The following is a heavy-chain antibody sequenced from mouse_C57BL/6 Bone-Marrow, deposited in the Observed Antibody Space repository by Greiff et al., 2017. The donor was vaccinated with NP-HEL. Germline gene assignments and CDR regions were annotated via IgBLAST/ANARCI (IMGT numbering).Heavy chain of an antibody. Sequence: DVKLQESGPGLVKPSQSLSLTCSVTGYSITSGYYWNWIRQFPGNKLEWMGYISYDGSNNSNPSLKNRISITRYTSKNQFFLKLNSVTTEDTATYYCAKYAMDYWGQGTSVTVSS. CDR2: ISYDGSN. J-gene: IGHJ4*01. V-gene: IGHV3-6*01. CDR1: GYSITSGYY. CDR3: AKYAMDY.